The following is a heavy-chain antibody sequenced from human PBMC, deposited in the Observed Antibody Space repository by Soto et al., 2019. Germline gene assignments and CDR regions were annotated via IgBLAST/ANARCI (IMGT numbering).Heavy chain of an antibody. CDR1: GGTLRTSA. J-gene: IGHJ6*02. V-gene: IGHV1-69*14. D-gene: IGHD5-12*01. CDR2: IMPIFPTP. Sequence: QVQLVQSGAEVKKPGSSVKVSCKTSGGTLRTSAISWVRQAPGQGLEWMGGIMPIFPTPDYAQNFQGRVTXTXDKXKSTAYMELSSLRPEDTAVYYCARDKDRLQLGGNYYYIMDVWGQGTTVTVSS. CDR3: ARDKDRLQLGGNYYYIMDV.